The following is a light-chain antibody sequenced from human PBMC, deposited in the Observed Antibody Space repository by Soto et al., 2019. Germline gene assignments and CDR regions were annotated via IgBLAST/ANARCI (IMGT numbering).Light chain of an antibody. V-gene: IGKV2-30*02. Sequence: DVVIIQHTISLPATLRQPASISCTSNQSLVHSDGIAYFSWFQQRPGRSPRRLIYKVSNRDSGVPARFSGSGSGTDFALKISRVEAEDVGVYYCMQGTHWPITFGQGTRLEI. CDR1: QSLVHSDGIAY. CDR2: KVS. CDR3: MQGTHWPIT. J-gene: IGKJ5*01.